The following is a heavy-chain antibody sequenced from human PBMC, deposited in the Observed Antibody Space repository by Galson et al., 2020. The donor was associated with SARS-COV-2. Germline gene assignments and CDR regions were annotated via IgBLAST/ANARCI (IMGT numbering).Heavy chain of an antibody. D-gene: IGHD6-13*01. J-gene: IGHJ4*02. CDR3: ARALLAVAGTRFDY. CDR2: TSPIFDTA. CDR1: GGTFSSYA. Sequence: SVKVSCKASGGTFSSYAISWVRQAPGQGLAWMGGTSPIFDTANYAQKFQGRVTITADESTSTADMELSSLRSEDTALYYCARALLAVAGTRFDYWGQGSLVTVSS. V-gene: IGHV1-69*13.